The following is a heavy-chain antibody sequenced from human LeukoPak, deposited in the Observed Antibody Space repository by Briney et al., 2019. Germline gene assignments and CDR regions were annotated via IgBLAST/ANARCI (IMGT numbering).Heavy chain of an antibody. CDR1: GFTFSSYG. D-gene: IGHD2-15*01. J-gene: IGHJ4*02. CDR2: ISYDGSNK. CDR3: ARGYPLLLGNYFDY. Sequence: PGRSLRLSCAASGFTFSSYGMHWVRQAPGKGLEWVAVISYDGSNKYYADSVKGRFTISRDNSKNTLYLQMNSLRAEDTAVYYCARGYPLLLGNYFDYWGQGTLVTVSS. V-gene: IGHV3-30*03.